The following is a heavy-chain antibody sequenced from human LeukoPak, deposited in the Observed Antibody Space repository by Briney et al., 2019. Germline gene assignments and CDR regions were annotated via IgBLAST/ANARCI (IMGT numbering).Heavy chain of an antibody. J-gene: IGHJ6*03. CDR1: GGSFSGYY. Sequence: SETLSLTCAVYGGSFSGYYWSWIRQPPGKGLEWIGEINHSGSTNYNPSLKSRVTISADTSKNQFSLKLSSVTAADTAVYYCAGGRKVFIWFGGSMDVWGKGTTVTVSS. CDR3: AGGRKVFIWFGGSMDV. CDR2: INHSGST. D-gene: IGHD3-10*01. V-gene: IGHV4-34*01.